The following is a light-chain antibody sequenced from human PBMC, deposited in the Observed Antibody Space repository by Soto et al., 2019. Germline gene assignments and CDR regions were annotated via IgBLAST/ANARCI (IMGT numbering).Light chain of an antibody. J-gene: IGLJ2*01. CDR1: SSDVGHYNY. CDR2: EVT. Sequence: QSALTQPASVSGSPGQSITISCTGTSSDVGHYNYVSWYQQYPGKVPKLIIYEVTKRPSGVPDRFSGSKSGNTASLTVSGLQTEDEADYYCTSYAASTVVFGGGTKLTVL. V-gene: IGLV2-8*01. CDR3: TSYAASTVV.